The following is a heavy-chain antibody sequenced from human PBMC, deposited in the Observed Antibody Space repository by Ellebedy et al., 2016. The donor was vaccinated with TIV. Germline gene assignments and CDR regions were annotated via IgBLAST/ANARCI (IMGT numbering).Heavy chain of an antibody. CDR2: IKQDGSEK. J-gene: IGHJ4*02. Sequence: GESLKISCAASGFTFSNYWMSWVRLAPGKGLEWVANIKQDGSEKYYVDSVKGRFTISRDNAKNSLYMQMNSLRAEDTAVYYCARVVDSYGLRYFDYWGQGTLVTVSS. D-gene: IGHD5-18*01. CDR1: GFTFSNYW. CDR3: ARVVDSYGLRYFDY. V-gene: IGHV3-7*03.